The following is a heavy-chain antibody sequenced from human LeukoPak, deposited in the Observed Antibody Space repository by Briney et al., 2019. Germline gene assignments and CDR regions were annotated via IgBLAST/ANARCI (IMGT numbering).Heavy chain of an antibody. Sequence: GGSLRLSCAASGFTFSSYAMSWVRQAPGKGLEWVGRVKSKTDGGTADYAAPVKGRFTISRDDTKDMLYLQMNNLKTDDTAVYYCATVSISTGDYWGQGTRVTVSS. CDR1: GFTFSSYA. D-gene: IGHD1-1*01. CDR2: VKSKTDGGTA. CDR3: ATVSISTGDY. J-gene: IGHJ4*02. V-gene: IGHV3-15*01.